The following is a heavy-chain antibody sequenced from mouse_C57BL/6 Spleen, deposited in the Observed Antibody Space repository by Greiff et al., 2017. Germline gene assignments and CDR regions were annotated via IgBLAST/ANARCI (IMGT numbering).Heavy chain of an antibody. Sequence: EVMLVESGGGLVKPGGSLKLSCAASGFTFSSYAMSWVRQTPEKRLEWVATISDGGSYTYYPANVKGRFTISRDNAKNNLYLQMSHLKSEDTAMYYCARDADYEDMDYWGQGTSVTVSS. V-gene: IGHV5-4*01. CDR1: GFTFSSYA. CDR3: ARDADYEDMDY. J-gene: IGHJ4*01. CDR2: ISDGGSYT.